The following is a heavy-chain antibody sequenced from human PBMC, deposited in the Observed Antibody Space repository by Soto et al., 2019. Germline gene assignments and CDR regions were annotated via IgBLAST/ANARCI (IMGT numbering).Heavy chain of an antibody. CDR3: ARGFDSSGIANFDY. CDR1: GFTFGSYG. D-gene: IGHD3-22*01. Sequence: GGSLRLSCAAAGFTFGSYGMHWVRQAPGKGLEWVAVIWYDGSNKYYADSVKGRFTISRDNSKNTLYLQMNSLRAEDTAVYYCARGFDSSGIANFDYWGQGTLVTVSS. CDR2: IWYDGSNK. V-gene: IGHV3-33*01. J-gene: IGHJ4*02.